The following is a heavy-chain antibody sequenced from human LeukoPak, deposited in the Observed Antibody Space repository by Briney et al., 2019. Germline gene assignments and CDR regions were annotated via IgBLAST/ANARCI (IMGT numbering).Heavy chain of an antibody. V-gene: IGHV3-30*04. CDR2: ISYDGSDK. J-gene: IGHJ4*02. CDR1: GFIFRSYA. Sequence: GRSLRLSCAASGFIFRSYAMHWVRQAPGKGLEWVAVISYDGSDKYYADSVKGRFTISRDNSKNTLYLQMNSLRVEDAAVYYCARPYSSGWYGDFDYWGQRTLVTVSS. CDR3: ARPYSSGWYGDFDY. D-gene: IGHD6-19*01.